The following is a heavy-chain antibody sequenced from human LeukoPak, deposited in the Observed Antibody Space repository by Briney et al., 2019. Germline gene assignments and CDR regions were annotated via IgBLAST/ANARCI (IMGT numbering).Heavy chain of an antibody. V-gene: IGHV3-23*01. J-gene: IGHJ4*02. CDR3: ARVNGIAAAGDPFDY. CDR1: GFTFSSYA. D-gene: IGHD6-13*01. CDR2: ISASGGTT. Sequence: GSLRLSCAASGFTFSSYAMTWVRQAPGKGLEWVSAISASGGTTYYTDSVKGRPTISRDNSKNTLYLQMNSLRAEDTAVYYCARVNGIAAAGDPFDYWGQGTLVTVSS.